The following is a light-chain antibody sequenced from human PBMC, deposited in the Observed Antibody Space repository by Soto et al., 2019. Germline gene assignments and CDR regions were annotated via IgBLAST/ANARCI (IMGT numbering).Light chain of an antibody. CDR1: SSDVGGYNY. V-gene: IGLV2-8*01. Sequence: QSALTQPPSASGSPGQSVTISCTGTSSDVGGYNYISWYQQYPGKAPKLMIYEVIKRPSGVPDRFSGSKSGNRASLTVSGLQADDEADYYCSSYAGTNNIFGGGTKVTVL. CDR3: SSYAGTNNI. J-gene: IGLJ2*01. CDR2: EVI.